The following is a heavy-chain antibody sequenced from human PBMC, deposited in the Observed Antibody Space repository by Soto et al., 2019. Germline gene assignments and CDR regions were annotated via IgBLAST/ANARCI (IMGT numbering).Heavy chain of an antibody. J-gene: IGHJ5*02. D-gene: IGHD6-13*01. CDR2: INPSGGST. CDR3: ARDLAAAVQNGWFDP. Sequence: ASVKVSCKASGYTFTSYYMHWVRQAPGQGLEWMGIINPSGGSTSYAQKFQGRVTMTRDTSTSTVYMELSSLRPEDTAVYYCARDLAAAVQNGWFDPWGQGTLVTVSS. CDR1: GYTFTSYY. V-gene: IGHV1-46*01.